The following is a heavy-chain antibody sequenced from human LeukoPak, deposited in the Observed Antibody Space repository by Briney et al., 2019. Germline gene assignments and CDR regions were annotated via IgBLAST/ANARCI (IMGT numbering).Heavy chain of an antibody. CDR3: AKGRRASSSWAFDY. CDR2: IVDSGDST. Sequence: GGSLRLSCAASGFTFRNYWMSWVRQAPGKGLEWVSAIVDSGDSTNNADSVKGRFTISRDNSKNTLYLQMHSLRAEDTAVYYCAKGRRASSSWAFDYWGQGTLVTVSS. V-gene: IGHV3-23*01. CDR1: GFTFRNYW. J-gene: IGHJ4*02. D-gene: IGHD6-13*01.